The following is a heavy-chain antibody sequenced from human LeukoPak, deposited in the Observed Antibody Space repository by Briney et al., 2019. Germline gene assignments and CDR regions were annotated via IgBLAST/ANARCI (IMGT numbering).Heavy chain of an antibody. Sequence: PSQTLSFTCTVSGGSISSGSYYWGWLRQPPGKGLEWIGSIYYSGNTYYNPSLKSRVTISVDTSKNQFSLKLSSVTAADTAVFYCAIEQVSSAWFDPWGQGTLVIVSS. CDR1: GGSISSGSYY. V-gene: IGHV4-39*07. CDR3: AIEQVSSAWFDP. CDR2: IYYSGNT. J-gene: IGHJ5*02. D-gene: IGHD2/OR15-2a*01.